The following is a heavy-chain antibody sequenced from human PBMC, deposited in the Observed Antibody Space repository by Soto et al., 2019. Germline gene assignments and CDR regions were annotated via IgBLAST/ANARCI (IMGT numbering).Heavy chain of an antibody. J-gene: IGHJ3*02. D-gene: IGHD6-13*01. CDR1: GGSISFYN. V-gene: IGHV4-59*01. CDR2: IYHSGRT. CDR3: SKGDSTTHGDSFYI. Sequence: QVQLQESGPGLVKPSETLSLTCSVSGGSISFYNWNWIRQSPGKGLEWIGYIYHSGRTNYNPSLKRRVTISVDTSKNQVSLQLSAVTAADTAVYYCSKGDSTTHGDSFYIWGQGTMVTVSP.